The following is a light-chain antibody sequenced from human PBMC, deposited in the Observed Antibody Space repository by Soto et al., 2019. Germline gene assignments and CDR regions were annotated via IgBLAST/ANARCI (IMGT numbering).Light chain of an antibody. CDR3: LQDYSYPRT. Sequence: AIQMTQSPSSLSASVGDRDTIICRASQGIRNDLGWYQQRPGKAPKLLIYATSNLQSGVPSRFSGSGSGTDFTLTISSLQPEDFATYYCLQDYSYPRTFGQGTKVEIK. CDR1: QGIRND. CDR2: ATS. V-gene: IGKV1-6*01. J-gene: IGKJ1*01.